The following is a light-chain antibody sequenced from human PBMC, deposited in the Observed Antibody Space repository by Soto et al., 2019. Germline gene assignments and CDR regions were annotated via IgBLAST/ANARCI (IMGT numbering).Light chain of an antibody. CDR1: TGTVTSGYF. CDR3: LLYYGDVNWV. V-gene: IGLV7-43*01. J-gene: IGLJ3*02. Sequence: QAVVTQEPSLTVPPGGTVTLTCASSTGTVTSGYFPSWFQKKPGQAPRALIYSTSNRHSWTPARFSGSLLGGKAALTLSAVQHEDEADYYCLLYYGDVNWVFGGGTKPTVL. CDR2: STS.